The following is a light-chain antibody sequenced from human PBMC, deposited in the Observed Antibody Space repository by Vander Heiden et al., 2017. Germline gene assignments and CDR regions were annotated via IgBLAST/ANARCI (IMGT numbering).Light chain of an antibody. J-gene: IGLJ3*02. Sequence: QLVLTQSHSASASLGASVKLTCTLSSGHSTYVIAWHQQQPGKGPRYLMKVNRDGSHSKGDVIPDRFSCSRSGAELYLTISSLRSEDEADYYCQTWGTGIRVFGGGTKLTVL. CDR1: SGHSTYV. CDR2: VNRDGSH. CDR3: QTWGTGIRV. V-gene: IGLV4-69*02.